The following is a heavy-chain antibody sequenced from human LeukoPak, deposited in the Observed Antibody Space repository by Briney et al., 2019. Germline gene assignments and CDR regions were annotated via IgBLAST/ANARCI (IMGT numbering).Heavy chain of an antibody. D-gene: IGHD6-13*01. V-gene: IGHV3-33*06. Sequence: GSLRLSCATSGFTFYNYGIHWVRQAPGKGLEWVAVIWHDESNKYYADSVKGRFTISRDNSKNTLYLQMNSLRAEDTAVYYCAKERAAAVEGYFDYWGQGTLVTVSS. CDR2: IWHDESNK. CDR1: GFTFYNYG. J-gene: IGHJ4*02. CDR3: AKERAAAVEGYFDY.